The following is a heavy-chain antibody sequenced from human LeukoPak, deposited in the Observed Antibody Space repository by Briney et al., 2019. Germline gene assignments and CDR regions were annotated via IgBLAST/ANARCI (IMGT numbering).Heavy chain of an antibody. CDR1: LLTLSNYG. CDR3: AKDRSSGYDLDY. V-gene: IGHV3-33*06. D-gene: IGHD3-22*01. CDR2: IWFDGSKT. J-gene: IGHJ4*02. Sequence: GGSLRLSCGASLLTLSNYGMHWVRQAPGKGLEWVAGIWFDGSKTYYADSVRGRFPISRDSSKNTLYLHMNSLRVEDTAVYFCAKDRSSGYDLDYWGQGTLVTVSS.